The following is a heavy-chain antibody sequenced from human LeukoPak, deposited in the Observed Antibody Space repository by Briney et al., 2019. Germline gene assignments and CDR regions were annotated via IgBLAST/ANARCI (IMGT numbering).Heavy chain of an antibody. V-gene: IGHV5-51*01. CDR1: GDSFTNYW. Sequence: GESLKISCKGSGDSFTNYWIGWVRQMPGKGLEWMGLIYPGDSETNYSPSFQGQVTISADKSIATAYLQWSSLKASDTAMYFCARALYYDTGGYYSDSWGQGTLVFVSS. J-gene: IGHJ4*02. D-gene: IGHD3-22*01. CDR3: ARALYYDTGGYYSDS. CDR2: IYPGDSET.